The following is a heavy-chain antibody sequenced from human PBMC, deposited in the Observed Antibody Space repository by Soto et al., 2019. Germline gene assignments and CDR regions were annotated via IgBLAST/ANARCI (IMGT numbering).Heavy chain of an antibody. V-gene: IGHV4-34*01. J-gene: IGHJ6*02. D-gene: IGHD3-3*01. CDR2: INHSGST. Sequence: SETLSLTCAVYGGSFSGYYWSWIRQPPGKGLEWIGEINHSGSTNYNPSLKSRVTISVDTSKNQFSLKLSSVTAADTAVYYCARGHIGHYYYYGMDVWGQGTTVTVSS. CDR3: ARGHIGHYYYYGMDV. CDR1: GGSFSGYY.